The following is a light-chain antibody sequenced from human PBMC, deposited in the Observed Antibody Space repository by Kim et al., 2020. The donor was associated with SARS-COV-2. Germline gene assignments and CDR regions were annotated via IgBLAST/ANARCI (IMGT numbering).Light chain of an antibody. Sequence: DIQMTQSPSSLSASVGDRVTITCRASQSISSYLNWYQQKPGKAPNLLIYAASSLQSGVPSRFSGSGTGTDFILTISSLQPEDFATYYCQQSYSTPVTFGQGTKVDIK. V-gene: IGKV1-39*01. CDR1: QSISSY. CDR2: AAS. CDR3: QQSYSTPVT. J-gene: IGKJ1*01.